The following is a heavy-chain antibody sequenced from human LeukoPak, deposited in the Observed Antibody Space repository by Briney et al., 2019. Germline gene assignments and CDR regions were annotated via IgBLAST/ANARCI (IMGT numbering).Heavy chain of an antibody. CDR3: AKGANRHGYDRSYFEF. Sequence: GGSLRLSCEVSGFRFSTYGMRWLRRAPGKGLEWVASMRYDGSPRYYAAPMRGGFDISSDNSRNTLFLQMSNLRPDDTAVYYCAKGANRHGYDRSYFEFWGRRTLVTVSS. J-gene: IGHJ4*02. CDR1: GFRFSTYG. D-gene: IGHD3-3*01. CDR2: MRYDGSPR. V-gene: IGHV3-30*02.